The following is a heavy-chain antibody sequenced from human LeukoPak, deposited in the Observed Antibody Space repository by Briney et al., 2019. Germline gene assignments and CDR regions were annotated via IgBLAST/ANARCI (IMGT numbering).Heavy chain of an antibody. J-gene: IGHJ4*02. CDR2: IGTAGDT. D-gene: IGHD3-22*01. Sequence: PGGSLRLSCAASGFTFSSYDMHWVRPATGKGLGWVSAIGTAGDTYYPGSVKGRFTISRENAKNSLYLQMNSLRAGDTAVYYCVARPSYYDSSGYYDYWGQGTLVTVSS. V-gene: IGHV3-13*01. CDR3: VARPSYYDSSGYYDY. CDR1: GFTFSSYD.